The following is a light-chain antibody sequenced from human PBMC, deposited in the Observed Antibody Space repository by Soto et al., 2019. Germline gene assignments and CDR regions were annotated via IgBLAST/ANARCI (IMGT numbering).Light chain of an antibody. CDR3: QQAYTFPIT. J-gene: IGKJ5*01. Sequence: DLQMTQSPSSVSASVGDRVTITCRASQNINRWLGWYRQKPGKVPEVLIYSTSTLQPGVPSRFSGSGSGTDFTLTISGLQREDSGTYYCQQAYTFPITFGQGTRLEIK. CDR2: STS. CDR1: QNINRW. V-gene: IGKV1D-12*01.